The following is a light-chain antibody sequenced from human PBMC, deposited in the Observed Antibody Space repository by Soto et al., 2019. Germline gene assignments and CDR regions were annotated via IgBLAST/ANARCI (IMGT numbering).Light chain of an antibody. CDR1: QSVNTY. V-gene: IGKV3-11*01. CDR2: DAS. J-gene: IGKJ1*01. Sequence: EIVLTQSPATLSLSPGERATLSCRASQSVNTYLAWYQHKPGQAPRLLIYDASTRASGIPARFSGSGSGTDFTLTISSLEPDDFATYFCQQYSDYPRTFGQGTKVDIK. CDR3: QQYSDYPRT.